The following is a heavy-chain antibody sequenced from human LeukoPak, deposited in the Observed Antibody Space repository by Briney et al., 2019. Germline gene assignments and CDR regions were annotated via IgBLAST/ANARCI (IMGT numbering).Heavy chain of an antibody. CDR2: IRYDGSNK. CDR3: AKDPGSSGWQYFDY. J-gene: IGHJ4*02. V-gene: IGHV3-30*02. CDR1: GFTFSSYW. Sequence: GGSLRLSCAASGFTFSSYWMSWVRQAPGKGLEWVAFIRYDGSNKYYADSVKGRFTISRDNSQNTVYLQMNSLRAEDTAVYYCAKDPGSSGWQYFDYWGQGTLVTVSS. D-gene: IGHD6-19*01.